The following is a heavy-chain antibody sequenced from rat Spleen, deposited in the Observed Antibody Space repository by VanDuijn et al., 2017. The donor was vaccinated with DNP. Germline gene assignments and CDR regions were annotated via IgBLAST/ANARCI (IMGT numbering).Heavy chain of an antibody. V-gene: IGHV5S10*01. CDR2: IIYDGSRT. CDR3: AARLASQYFDF. D-gene: IGHD1-6*01. Sequence: EVQLVESGGGLVQPGRSLKLSCAASGFTFSAYYMAWVRQAPKKGLEWVATIIYDGSRTYYRDSVKGRFTISRDNAKSTLYLQMASLRSEDTATYYCAARLASQYFDFWGPGTMVTVSS. CDR1: GFTFSAYY. J-gene: IGHJ1*01.